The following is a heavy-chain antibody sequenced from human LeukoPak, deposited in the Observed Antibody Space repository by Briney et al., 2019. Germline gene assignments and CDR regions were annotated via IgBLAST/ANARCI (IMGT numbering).Heavy chain of an antibody. Sequence: PSETLSLTCAAYGGSVSSYYWSWIRQPPGKGLEWIAEINQSGSTNYNPSLKSRGTISVDMSKDRFSLKLGSVAAADTVVYYCARGPPAAFYDRSGFSPCFDYWGQGALVIVSS. D-gene: IGHD3-22*01. CDR1: GGSVSSYY. V-gene: IGHV4-34*01. CDR2: INQSGST. J-gene: IGHJ4*02. CDR3: ARGPPAAFYDRSGFSPCFDY.